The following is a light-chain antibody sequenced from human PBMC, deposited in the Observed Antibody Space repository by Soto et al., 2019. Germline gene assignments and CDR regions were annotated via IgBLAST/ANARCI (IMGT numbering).Light chain of an antibody. CDR2: GAS. CDR1: QPISSHNY. J-gene: IGKJ4*01. CDR3: QQYDNSPLT. V-gene: IGKV3-20*01. Sequence: ESVLTQSPGTLSLSPGERATLSRRASQPISSHNYLAWYQQKPGQAPRFLMYGASRRATGISERFSGSGSGTDFTLTISRLEPEDFAVYYCQQYDNSPLTFGGGNKVEIK.